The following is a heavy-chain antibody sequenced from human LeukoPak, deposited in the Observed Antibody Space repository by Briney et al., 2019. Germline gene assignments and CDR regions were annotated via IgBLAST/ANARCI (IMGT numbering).Heavy chain of an antibody. J-gene: IGHJ4*02. Sequence: PGGSLRLSCTASTRYFTNYWMHWVRQVPGKGLAWVSAISGSGGSTYYADSVKGRFTISRDNSKNTLYLQMNSLRAEDTAVYYCAKANVRGIWGSYRYVDYWGQGTLVTVSS. CDR1: TRYFTNYW. CDR3: AKANVRGIWGSYRYVDY. D-gene: IGHD3-16*02. CDR2: ISGSGGST. V-gene: IGHV3-23*01.